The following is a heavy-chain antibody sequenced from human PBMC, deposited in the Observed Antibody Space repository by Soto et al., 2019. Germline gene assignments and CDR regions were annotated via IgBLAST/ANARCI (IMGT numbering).Heavy chain of an antibody. CDR2: ISYDGSNK. CDR1: GFTFSSYA. D-gene: IGHD6-6*01. CDR3: ARSLAARTAGPFYYFDY. V-gene: IGHV3-30-3*01. Sequence: GGSLRLSCAASGFTFSSYAMHWVRQAPGKGLEWVAVISYDGSNKYYADSVKGRFTISRDNSKNTLYLQMNSLRAEDTAVYYCARSLAARTAGPFYYFDYWGQGTLVTVSS. J-gene: IGHJ4*02.